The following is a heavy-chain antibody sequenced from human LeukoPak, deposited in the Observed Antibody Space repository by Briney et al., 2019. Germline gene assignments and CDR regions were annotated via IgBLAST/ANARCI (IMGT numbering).Heavy chain of an antibody. CDR2: INHSGST. Sequence: PSETLSLTCAVYGGSFSGYYWSWIRQPPGKGLEWIGEINHSGSTNYNPSLKSRVTISLDTSKNQFSLKLSSVTAADTAVYYCARAPYDFWSGRHYNYYGMDVWGQGTTVTVSS. CDR1: GGSFSGYY. V-gene: IGHV4-34*01. D-gene: IGHD3-3*01. CDR3: ARAPYDFWSGRHYNYYGMDV. J-gene: IGHJ6*02.